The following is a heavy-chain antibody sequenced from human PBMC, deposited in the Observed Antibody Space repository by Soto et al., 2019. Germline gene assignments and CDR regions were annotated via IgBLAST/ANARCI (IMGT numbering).Heavy chain of an antibody. J-gene: IGHJ4*02. Sequence: GGSLRLSCVASGFSFDDYAMHWVRQAPGKGLEWVSGISWNGDSSGYADAVKGRFTISRDNAKNSLYLQMNSLRAEDTAVYYCARTPDADYYDSSGYSDYWGQGTLVTVSS. CDR2: ISWNGDSS. CDR3: ARTPDADYYDSSGYSDY. CDR1: GFSFDDYA. V-gene: IGHV3-9*01. D-gene: IGHD3-22*01.